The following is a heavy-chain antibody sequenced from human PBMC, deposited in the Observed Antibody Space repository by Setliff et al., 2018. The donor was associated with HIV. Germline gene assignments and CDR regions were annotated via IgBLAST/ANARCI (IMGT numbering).Heavy chain of an antibody. CDR3: ARRVYDFWSGLVGYSYYMDV. Sequence: SETLSLTCTVSGDSITTSYYYWGWIRQPPGKGLEWIGTTYYSGGTYYSSSLKSRANISVDTANNLFSLRLTSVTVADTATYYCARRVYDFWSGLVGYSYYMDVWGKGTTVTVSS. V-gene: IGHV4-39*02. J-gene: IGHJ6*03. CDR2: TYYSGGT. D-gene: IGHD3-3*01. CDR1: GDSITTSYYY.